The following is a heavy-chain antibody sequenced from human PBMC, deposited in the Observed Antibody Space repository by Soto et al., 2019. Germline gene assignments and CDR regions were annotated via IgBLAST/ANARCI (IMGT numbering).Heavy chain of an antibody. V-gene: IGHV3-33*01. CDR3: ARDGPRRGYSYGYSTDY. CDR1: GFTFSSDG. CDR2: IWYDGSNK. D-gene: IGHD5-18*01. Sequence: QVQLVESGGGVVQHGRSLRLSCAASGFTFSSDGMHWVRQAPGKGLEWVAVIWYDGSNKYYADSVKGRFTISRDNSKTTLYLQMNSLRAEDTAVYYCARDGPRRGYSYGYSTDYWGQGTLVTVST. J-gene: IGHJ4*02.